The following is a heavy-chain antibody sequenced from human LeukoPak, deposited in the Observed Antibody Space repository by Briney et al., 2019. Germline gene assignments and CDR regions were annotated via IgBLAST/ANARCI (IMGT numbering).Heavy chain of an antibody. J-gene: IGHJ5*02. Sequence: GGSLRLSCASSGFTFTSYAMSWVRQAPGKGLEWVSGISGSGGRTDYADSVKGRFTISRDNSKNTLYLQMNSLRAEDTAVYYCAKGWFDHWGQGTLVTVSS. CDR2: ISGSGGRT. CDR3: AKGWFDH. V-gene: IGHV3-23*01. CDR1: GFTFTSYA.